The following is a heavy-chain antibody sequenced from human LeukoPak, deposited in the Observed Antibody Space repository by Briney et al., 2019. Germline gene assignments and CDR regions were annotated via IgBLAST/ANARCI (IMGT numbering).Heavy chain of an antibody. CDR2: VNTDGSSK. D-gene: IGHD3-16*01. CDR3: ARDHDSVPDY. J-gene: IGHJ4*02. Sequence: GGSLRLSRAASGFSLDSNWMHWVRQAPGKGLSWISFVNTDGSSKAYADSVKGRFTIYRDNAKNTLYLQMNGLRDEDTAVYYCARDHDSVPDYWGQGTLVTVSS. V-gene: IGHV3-74*01. CDR1: GFSLDSNW.